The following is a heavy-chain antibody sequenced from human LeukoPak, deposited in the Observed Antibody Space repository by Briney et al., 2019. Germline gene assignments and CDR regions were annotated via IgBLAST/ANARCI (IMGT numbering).Heavy chain of an antibody. Sequence: SETLSLTCTVSGGSISSYYWSWIRQPPGKGLEWIGYIYYSGSTNYNPSLKSRVTISVDTSKNQFSLKLSSVTAADTAVYYCASLTNHYYYYMDVWGKGTTVTVS. CDR3: ASLTNHYYYYMDV. CDR1: GGSISSYY. D-gene: IGHD1/OR15-1a*01. J-gene: IGHJ6*03. V-gene: IGHV4-59*01. CDR2: IYYSGST.